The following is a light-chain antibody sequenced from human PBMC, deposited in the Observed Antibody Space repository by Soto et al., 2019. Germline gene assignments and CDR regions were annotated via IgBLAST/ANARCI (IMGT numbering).Light chain of an antibody. V-gene: IGKV3-11*01. CDR3: QQRSNWPPIT. J-gene: IGKJ5*01. Sequence: EIVLTQSPATLSLSPGERATLSCRASQSVKNFLVWYQHRPGQAPRGLIYDASHRATGIPARFSGSGSGTDFTLTISSLEPEDAALYYCQQRSNWPPITFGQGTRLEIK. CDR1: QSVKNF. CDR2: DAS.